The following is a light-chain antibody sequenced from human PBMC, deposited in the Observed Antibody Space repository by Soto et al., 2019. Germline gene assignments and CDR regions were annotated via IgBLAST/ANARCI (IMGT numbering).Light chain of an antibody. CDR2: SNN. Sequence: QSVLTQPPSASGTPGQRVTISCSGSSSNIGSNTVNWYQQLPGTAPKLLIYSNNQRPSGVPDRFSGSKSGTSASLAISGLQSEDEADYHCAAWDDSLNVYVFGTGTKLTVL. CDR3: AAWDDSLNVYV. CDR1: SSNIGSNT. J-gene: IGLJ1*01. V-gene: IGLV1-44*01.